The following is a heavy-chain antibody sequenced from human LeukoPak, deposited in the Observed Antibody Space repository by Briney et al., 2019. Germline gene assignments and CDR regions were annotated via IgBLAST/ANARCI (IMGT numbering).Heavy chain of an antibody. CDR2: ISGSGGST. V-gene: IGHV3-23*01. D-gene: IGHD6-13*01. Sequence: GGSLRLSCAASGFTFTSYAMTWVRQAPGKGLERVSAISGSGGSTYYADSVKGRFTISRDNSKNTLYLQMNSLRAEDTAVYYCAHPTEYSSSWYGNWFDPWGQGTLVTVSS. CDR1: GFTFTSYA. CDR3: AHPTEYSSSWYGNWFDP. J-gene: IGHJ5*02.